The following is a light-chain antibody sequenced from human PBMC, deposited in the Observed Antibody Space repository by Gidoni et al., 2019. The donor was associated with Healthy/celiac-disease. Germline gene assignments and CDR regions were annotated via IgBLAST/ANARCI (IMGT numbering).Light chain of an antibody. CDR1: QSVLYSSNNKNY. J-gene: IGKJ2*01. V-gene: IGKV4-1*01. CDR2: WAS. Sequence: DIVMTQSPDSLAVSLGERATINCKSSQSVLYSSNNKNYLAWYQQKPGQPPKLLIYWASTRESGVPDRFGGGGSGTDFTLTISSLQAEDVAVYYCQQYYSTPRYTFGQGTKLEIK. CDR3: QQYYSTPRYT.